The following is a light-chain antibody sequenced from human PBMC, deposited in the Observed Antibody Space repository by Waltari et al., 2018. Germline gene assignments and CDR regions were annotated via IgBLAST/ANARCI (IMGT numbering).Light chain of an antibody. CDR3: CSYAGNYIFHV. J-gene: IGLJ1*01. CDR1: SSDVGSYNL. CDR2: DVS. Sequence: QSALTQPASVSGSPGQSITISCTGTSSDVGSYNLVSWYQQHPGEAPKLMIYDVSKRPSGVPDRFSGSKSGNTASLTIAGLQAEDDADYYCCSYAGNYIFHVFGTGTKVTVL. V-gene: IGLV2-23*02.